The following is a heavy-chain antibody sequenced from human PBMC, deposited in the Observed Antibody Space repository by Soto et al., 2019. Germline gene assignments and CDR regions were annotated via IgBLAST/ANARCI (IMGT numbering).Heavy chain of an antibody. CDR1: GYTFTSYG. Sequence: VASVKVSCKASGYTFTSYGISWVRQAPGQGLEWMGWISAYNGNTNYAQKLQGRVTMTTDTSTSTAYMELRSLRSDDTAVYYCARDTVVVPAAIYYYGMDVWGQGTTVTVSS. J-gene: IGHJ6*02. V-gene: IGHV1-18*01. CDR3: ARDTVVVPAAIYYYGMDV. D-gene: IGHD2-2*01. CDR2: ISAYNGNT.